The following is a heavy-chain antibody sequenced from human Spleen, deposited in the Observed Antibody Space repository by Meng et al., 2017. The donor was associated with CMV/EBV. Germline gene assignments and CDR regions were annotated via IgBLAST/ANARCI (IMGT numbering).Heavy chain of an antibody. Sequence: KGSGYTFTSGDIHWVRQAPGQRLEWMGWINPGNGNRKSSQRFQGRVTITRDTSASTAYMELRSLTSEDTAVYYCARGYNFVSGSFPYWGQGTLVTVSS. D-gene: IGHD3-10*01. V-gene: IGHV1-3*01. CDR2: INPGNGNR. CDR1: GYTFTSGD. CDR3: ARGYNFVSGSFPY. J-gene: IGHJ4*02.